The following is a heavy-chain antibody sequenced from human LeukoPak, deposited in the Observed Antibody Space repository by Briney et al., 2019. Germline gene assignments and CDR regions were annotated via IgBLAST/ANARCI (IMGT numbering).Heavy chain of an antibody. Sequence: SETLSLTCTVSGGSISSYYWSWIRQPPGKGLEWIGYIYYSGSTNYNPSLKSRVTISVDTSKNQFSLKLSSVTAADTAVYYCAGDYLSGSYSDWGQGTLVTVSS. D-gene: IGHD1-26*01. CDR2: IYYSGST. J-gene: IGHJ4*02. V-gene: IGHV4-59*01. CDR1: GGSISSYY. CDR3: AGDYLSGSYSD.